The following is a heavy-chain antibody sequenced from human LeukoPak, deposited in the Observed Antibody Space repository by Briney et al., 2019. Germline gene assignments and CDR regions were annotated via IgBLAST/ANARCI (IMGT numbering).Heavy chain of an antibody. CDR2: ISSRSATI. CDR1: GFTFSSYS. J-gene: IGHJ4*02. V-gene: IGHV3-48*01. CDR3: ARDRRDHYYDSSGYRPFDY. Sequence: GGSLRLSCAASGFTFSSYSMNWVRQAPGKGLEWVSYISSRSATIYYADSVKGRFTISRDNAKNSLYLQMNSLRAEDTAVYYCARDRRDHYYDSSGYRPFDYWGQGTLVTVSS. D-gene: IGHD3-22*01.